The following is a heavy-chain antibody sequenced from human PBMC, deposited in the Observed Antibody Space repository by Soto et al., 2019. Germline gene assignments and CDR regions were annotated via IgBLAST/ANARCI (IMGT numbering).Heavy chain of an antibody. CDR1: GYTFTGYY. CDR3: ARFYSRFYDSSGVFDY. Sequence: ASVKVSCKASGYTFTGYYMHWVRQAPGQGLEWMGWINPNSGGTNYAQKFQGRVTMTRDTSISTAYMELSRLRSDDTAVYYCARFYSRFYDSSGVFDYWGKGTLVTVSS. J-gene: IGHJ4*02. D-gene: IGHD3-22*01. CDR2: INPNSGGT. V-gene: IGHV1-2*02.